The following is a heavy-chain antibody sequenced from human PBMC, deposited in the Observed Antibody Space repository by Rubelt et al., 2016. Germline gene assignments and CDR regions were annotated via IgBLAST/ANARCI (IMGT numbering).Heavy chain of an antibody. V-gene: IGHV3-33*06. J-gene: IGHJ4*02. D-gene: IGHD4-17*01. CDR3: AKIGDLEDY. Sequence: GGGVVQPGRSLRLSCAASGFTFSSYGMHWVRQAPGKGLEWVAVIWYDGSNKYYADSVKGRFTISRDNSKNTLYLQMSSLRAEDTAVYYCAKIGDLEDYWGQGTLVTVSS. CDR1: GFTFSSYG. CDR2: IWYDGSNK.